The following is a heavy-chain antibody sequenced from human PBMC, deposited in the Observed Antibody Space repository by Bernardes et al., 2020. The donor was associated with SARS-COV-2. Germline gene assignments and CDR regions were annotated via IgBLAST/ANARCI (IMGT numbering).Heavy chain of an antibody. J-gene: IGHJ4*02. CDR3: ARRVEAAALPDY. Sequence: SETLSLTCTVSGGSISSSSYYWGWIRQPPGKGLEWIGSIYYSGSTYYNPSLKCRVTISVDTSKNQFSLKLSSVTAADTAVYYCARRVEAAALPDYWGQGTLVTVSS. CDR2: IYYSGST. V-gene: IGHV4-39*01. D-gene: IGHD6-13*01. CDR1: GGSISSSSYY.